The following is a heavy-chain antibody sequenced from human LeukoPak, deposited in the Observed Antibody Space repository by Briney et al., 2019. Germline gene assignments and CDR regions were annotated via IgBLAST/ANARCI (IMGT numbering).Heavy chain of an antibody. CDR3: SRVTASVVGTNDP. CDR2: ISGSGGNP. D-gene: IGHD2-15*01. J-gene: IGHJ5*02. Sequence: PGGSLRLSCAASGFTFSSYAMSWVRQAAAKGLDWVSAISGSGGNPYLAASVKGPSTISSGDSKHTLYLEINSCHAHDQAVYFRSRVTASVVGTNDPWGQGTLVTVSS. CDR1: GFTFSSYA. V-gene: IGHV3-23*01.